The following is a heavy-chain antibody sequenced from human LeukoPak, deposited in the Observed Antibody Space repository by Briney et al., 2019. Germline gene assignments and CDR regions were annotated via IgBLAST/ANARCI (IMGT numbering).Heavy chain of an antibody. J-gene: IGHJ4*02. CDR1: GFTFSDHY. CDR3: VALLRGIGY. D-gene: IGHD3-10*01. V-gene: IGHV3-72*01. Sequence: PGGPLRLSCAVSGFTFSDHYMDWVRQAPGKGLEWIGRSRNEGHSYSTDFAASVRGRASLSRDHSRNSLYLQINSLRTDDTAVYYCVALLRGIGYWGQGTLVTVSS. CDR2: SRNEGHSYST.